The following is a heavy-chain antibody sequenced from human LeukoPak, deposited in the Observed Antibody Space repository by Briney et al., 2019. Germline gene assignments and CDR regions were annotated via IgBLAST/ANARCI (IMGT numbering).Heavy chain of an antibody. CDR1: GFTFSSYS. Sequence: NAGGSLRLSCAASGFTFSSYSMNWVRQAPGKGLEWVSSISSSSSYIYYSDSVKGRFTISRDNAKNSLYLQMNSLRAEDTAVYFCARDRVQVERLPGYWGQGTLVTVSS. CDR3: ARDRVQVERLPGY. V-gene: IGHV3-21*01. CDR2: ISSSSSYI. D-gene: IGHD1-1*01. J-gene: IGHJ4*02.